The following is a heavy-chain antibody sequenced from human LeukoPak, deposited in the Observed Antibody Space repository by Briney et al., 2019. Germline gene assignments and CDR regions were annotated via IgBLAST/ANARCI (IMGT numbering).Heavy chain of an antibody. CDR1: GGSISSSSYY. J-gene: IGHJ4*02. CDR2: IYYSGST. CDR3: ARGGGPGDPFDY. Sequence: SETLSLTCTVSGGSISSSSYYWGWIRQPPGKGLEWIGSIYYSGSTYYNPSLKSRVTISVDTSENQFSLKLSSVTAADTAVYYCARGGGPGDPFDYWGQGTLVTVSS. V-gene: IGHV4-39*07. D-gene: IGHD7-27*01.